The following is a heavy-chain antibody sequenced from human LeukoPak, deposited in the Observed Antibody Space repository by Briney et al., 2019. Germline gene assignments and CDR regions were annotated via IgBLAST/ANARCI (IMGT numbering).Heavy chain of an antibody. J-gene: IGHJ6*04. CDR3: TRDGYCSSTSCYYYYGMDV. Sequence: GGSLRLSCAASGFTFSSYEMNWVRQAPGKGLEWVSYISSSGSTLYYADSVKGRFTISRDNAKNSLYLQMNSLRAEDTAVYYCTRDGYCSSTSCYYYYGMDVWGKGTTVTVSS. CDR2: ISSSGSTL. D-gene: IGHD2-2*03. V-gene: IGHV3-48*03. CDR1: GFTFSSYE.